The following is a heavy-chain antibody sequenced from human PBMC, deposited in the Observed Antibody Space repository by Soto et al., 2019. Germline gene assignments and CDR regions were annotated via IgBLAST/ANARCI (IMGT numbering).Heavy chain of an antibody. CDR2: ISGSGGST. CDR1: GFTFSSYA. Sequence: TGGSLRLSCAASGFTFSSYAMSWVRQAPGKGLEWVSAISGSGGSTYYADSVKGRFTISRDNSKNTLYLQMNSLRAEDTAVYYCAKADDSSGYYYPLYFDYWGQGTLVTVSS. CDR3: AKADDSSGYYYPLYFDY. V-gene: IGHV3-23*01. J-gene: IGHJ4*02. D-gene: IGHD3-22*01.